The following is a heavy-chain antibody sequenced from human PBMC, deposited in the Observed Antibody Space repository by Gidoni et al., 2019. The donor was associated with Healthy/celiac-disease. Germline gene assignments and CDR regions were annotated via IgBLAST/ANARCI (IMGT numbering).Heavy chain of an antibody. Sequence: QVQLQESGPGLVKPSETLSLTCTVSGGSISSYYWSWLRQPPGKGLEWIGYIYYSGRTNYNPSLKSRVTISVDTSKNQFSLKLSSVTAADTAVYYCARHGYYDILTGYGNDDAFDIWGQGTMVTVSS. V-gene: IGHV4-59*08. D-gene: IGHD3-9*01. J-gene: IGHJ3*02. CDR3: ARHGYYDILTGYGNDDAFDI. CDR2: IYYSGRT. CDR1: GGSISSYY.